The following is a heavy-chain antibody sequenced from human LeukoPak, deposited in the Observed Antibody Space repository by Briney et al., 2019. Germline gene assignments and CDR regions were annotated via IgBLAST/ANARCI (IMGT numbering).Heavy chain of an antibody. CDR3: AKDRPAWYSSSWYFDC. Sequence: GGSLRLSCAASGFTFSSYAMSWVRQAPGKGLEWVSAISGSGGSTYYADSVKGRFTISRDNSKNTLYLQMNSLRAEDTAVYYCAKDRPAWYSSSWYFDCWGQGTLVTVSS. CDR1: GFTFSSYA. J-gene: IGHJ4*02. V-gene: IGHV3-23*01. D-gene: IGHD6-13*01. CDR2: ISGSGGST.